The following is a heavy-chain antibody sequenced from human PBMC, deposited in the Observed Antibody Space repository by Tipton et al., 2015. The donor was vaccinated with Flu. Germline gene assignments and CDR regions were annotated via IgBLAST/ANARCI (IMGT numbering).Heavy chain of an antibody. CDR2: ISGYTGNT. Sequence: QVQLVQSGAEVKKPGASVKVSCKASGYSFTSFGVSWVRQAPGRGLEWMGWISGYTGNTIFARSLQGRVTLTTDTSTSTAYMELRGLRSDDTAVYYCARSGPMMYDSSCFIQFWGQGTLVTVSS. V-gene: IGHV1-18*01. D-gene: IGHD6-6*01. CDR3: ARSGPMMYDSSCFIQF. CDR1: GYSFTSFG. J-gene: IGHJ4*02.